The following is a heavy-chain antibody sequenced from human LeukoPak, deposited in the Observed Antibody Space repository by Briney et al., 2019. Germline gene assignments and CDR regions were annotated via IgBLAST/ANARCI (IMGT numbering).Heavy chain of an antibody. J-gene: IGHJ4*02. V-gene: IGHV4-34*01. CDR3: ASSGYYFDY. CDR2: INHSGST. D-gene: IGHD3-22*01. CDR1: GGSFSGYY. Sequence: SETLSLTCAVYGGSFSGYYWSWIRQPPGKGLEWTGEINHSGSTNHNPSLKSRVTISVDTSKNQFSLKLSSVTAADTAVYYCASSGYYFDYWGQGTLVTVSS.